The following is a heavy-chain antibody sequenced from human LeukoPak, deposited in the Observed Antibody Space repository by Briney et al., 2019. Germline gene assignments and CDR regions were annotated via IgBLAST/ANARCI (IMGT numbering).Heavy chain of an antibody. CDR3: ASGYCSGGSCYSESGWFDP. V-gene: IGHV4-59*12. CDR2: IYYSGST. J-gene: IGHJ5*02. Sequence: PSETLSLTCTVSGGSISSYYWSWIRQPPGKGLEWIGYIYYSGSTNYNPSLKSRVTISVDTSKNQFSLKLSSVTAADTAVYYCASGYCSGGSCYSESGWFDPWGQGTLVTVSS. CDR1: GGSISSYY. D-gene: IGHD2-15*01.